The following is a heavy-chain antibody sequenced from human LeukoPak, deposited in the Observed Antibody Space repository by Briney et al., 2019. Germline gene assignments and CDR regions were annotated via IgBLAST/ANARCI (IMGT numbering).Heavy chain of an antibody. CDR1: GFTFSSYS. Sequence: SGGSLRLSCAASGFTFSSYSMNWVRQAPGKGLEWVSFISSSSTYIYYADSVKGRFTISRDDAKNSLYLQMSGLRADDTAVYYCARDRVVSGRFGEVASWGQGTLVTVSS. J-gene: IGHJ5*01. D-gene: IGHD3-10*01. V-gene: IGHV3-21*01. CDR3: ARDRVVSGRFGEVAS. CDR2: ISSSSTYI.